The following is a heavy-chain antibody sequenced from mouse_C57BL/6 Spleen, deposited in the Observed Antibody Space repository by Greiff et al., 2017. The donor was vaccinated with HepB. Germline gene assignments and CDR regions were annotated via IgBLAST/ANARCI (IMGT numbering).Heavy chain of an antibody. Sequence: DVKLVESGGDLVKPGGSLKLSCAASGFTFSSYGMSWVRQTPDKRLEWVATISSGGSYTYYPDSVKGRFTISRDNAKNTLYLQMSSLKSEETAMYYCARRGTTVVATGDYYAMDYWGQGTSVTVSS. D-gene: IGHD1-1*01. CDR3: ARRGTTVVATGDYYAMDY. V-gene: IGHV5-6*02. J-gene: IGHJ4*01. CDR2: ISSGGSYT. CDR1: GFTFSSYG.